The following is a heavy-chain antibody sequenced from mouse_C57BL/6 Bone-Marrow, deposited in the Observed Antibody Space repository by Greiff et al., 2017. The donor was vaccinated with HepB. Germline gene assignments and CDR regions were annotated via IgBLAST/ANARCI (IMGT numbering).Heavy chain of an antibody. CDR2: IRLKSDNYAT. CDR3: TGGTTVVVLRYFDV. J-gene: IGHJ1*03. Sequence: EVQGVESGGGLVQPGGSMKLSCVASGFTFSNYWMNWVRQSPEKGLEWVAQIRLKSDNYATHYAESVKGRFTISRDDSKSSVYLQMNNLRAEDTGIYYCTGGTTVVVLRYFDVWGTGTTVTVSS. CDR1: GFTFSNYW. V-gene: IGHV6-3*01. D-gene: IGHD1-1*01.